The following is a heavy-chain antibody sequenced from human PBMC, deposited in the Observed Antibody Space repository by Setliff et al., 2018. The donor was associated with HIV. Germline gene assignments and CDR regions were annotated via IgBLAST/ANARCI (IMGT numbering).Heavy chain of an antibody. D-gene: IGHD1-7*01. CDR3: ARKGNWNYPYDY. CDR1: GGSISSGPYD. CDR2: IYSRGST. Sequence: PSETLSLTCSVSGGSISSGPYDWTWLRQPAGKGLEWIGHIYSRGSTNYNPSLKSRVTISIDKPKNQFSLRLTSVTAADTAVYYCARKGNWNYPYDYWGQGTLVTVSS. V-gene: IGHV4-61*09. J-gene: IGHJ4*02.